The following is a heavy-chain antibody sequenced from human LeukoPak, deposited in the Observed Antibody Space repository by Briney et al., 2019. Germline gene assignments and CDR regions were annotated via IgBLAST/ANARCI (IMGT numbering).Heavy chain of an antibody. CDR3: ARAGSGWSFDY. CDR1: GGSVSTYY. V-gene: IGHV4-59*02. D-gene: IGHD6-19*01. Sequence: SGTLSLTCTVSGGSVSTYYWSWIRQPPGKELEWIGYVSHRGNTNCSPCLKSRLTMSLDTSMNHFSLRLSSVNAADTAVYYCARAGSGWSFDYWGQGSLVSVSS. CDR2: VSHRGNT. J-gene: IGHJ4*02.